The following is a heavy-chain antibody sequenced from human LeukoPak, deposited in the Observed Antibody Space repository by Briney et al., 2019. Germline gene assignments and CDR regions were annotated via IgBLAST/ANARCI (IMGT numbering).Heavy chain of an antibody. D-gene: IGHD3-10*01. J-gene: IGHJ5*02. Sequence: SETPSLTCTVSGGSISSSSYYWSWIRQPAGKGLEWIGRIYTSGSTNYNPSLKSRVTMSVDTSKNQFSLKLSSVTAADTAVYYCARGRQITMVRGWDLNWFDPWGQGTLVTVSS. V-gene: IGHV4-61*02. CDR3: ARGRQITMVRGWDLNWFDP. CDR1: GGSISSSSYY. CDR2: IYTSGST.